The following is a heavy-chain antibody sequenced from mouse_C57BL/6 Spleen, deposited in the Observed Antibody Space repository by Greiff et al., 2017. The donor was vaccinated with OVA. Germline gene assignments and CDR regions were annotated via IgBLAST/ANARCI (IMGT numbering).Heavy chain of an antibody. CDR3: ARPTGDSAGYVDYAMDY. V-gene: IGHV5-12*01. J-gene: IGHJ4*01. CDR1: GFTFSDYY. Sequence: EVHLVESGGGLVQPGGSLKLSCAASGFTFSDYYMYWVRQTPEKRLEWVAYISNGGGSTYYPDTVKGRFTISRDNAKNTLYLQMSRLKSEDTAMYYCARPTGDSAGYVDYAMDYWGQGTSVTVSS. D-gene: IGHD3-2*02. CDR2: ISNGGGST.